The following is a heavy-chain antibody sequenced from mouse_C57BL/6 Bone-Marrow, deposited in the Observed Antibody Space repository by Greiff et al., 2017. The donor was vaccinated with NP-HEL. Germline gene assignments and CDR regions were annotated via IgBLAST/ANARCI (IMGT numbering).Heavy chain of an antibody. D-gene: IGHD1-1*01. CDR3: ARNYGSSYCDFDV. CDR2: IDPSDSYT. Sequence: QVQLQQPGAELVKPGASVKLSCKASGYTFTSYWMQWVKQRPGQGLEWIGEIDPSDSYTNYNHKFKGKATLTVDTSSSTAYMQLSSLTSEDSAVYYCARNYGSSYCDFDVWGTGTTVTVSS. CDR1: GYTFTSYW. V-gene: IGHV1-50*01. J-gene: IGHJ1*03.